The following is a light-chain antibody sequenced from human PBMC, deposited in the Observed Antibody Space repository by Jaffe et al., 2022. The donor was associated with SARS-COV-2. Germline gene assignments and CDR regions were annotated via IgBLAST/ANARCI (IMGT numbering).Light chain of an antibody. Sequence: QSALTQPASVSGSPGQSITISCTGTSSDVGSYNLVSWYQQYPGKAPKLMIYEGSKRPSGLSNRFSGSKSGNTASLTISGLQAEDEADYYCCSYAGSSTYVFGTGTKVTVL. J-gene: IGLJ1*01. CDR2: EGS. CDR1: SSDVGSYNL. V-gene: IGLV2-23*01. CDR3: CSYAGSSTYV.